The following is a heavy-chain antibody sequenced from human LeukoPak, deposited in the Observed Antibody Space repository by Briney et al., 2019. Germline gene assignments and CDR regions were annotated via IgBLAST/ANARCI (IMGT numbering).Heavy chain of an antibody. Sequence: PGGSLRLSCAASGFTFSSYWMSWVRQAPGKGLEWVANIKQDGSEKYYVDSVKGRFTISRDNAKNSLYLQMNSLRAEDTAVYYCAREGNYYDSSGHYGYWGQGTLVTVSS. V-gene: IGHV3-7*01. D-gene: IGHD3-22*01. CDR1: GFTFSSYW. CDR3: AREGNYYDSSGHYGY. J-gene: IGHJ4*02. CDR2: IKQDGSEK.